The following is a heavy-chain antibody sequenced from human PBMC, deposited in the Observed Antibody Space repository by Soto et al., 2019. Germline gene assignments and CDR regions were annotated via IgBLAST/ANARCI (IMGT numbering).Heavy chain of an antibody. CDR1: GFIFSNYA. Sequence: EVQLLESGGGLVQPGGSLRLSCAASGFIFSNYAMSWVRQAPGKGLEWVSSSSGGNTLYADSVKGRFTISRDNAKNTLYLQMNSLRGDDTAVYYCAKGFSACLNWGQGALVTVSS. CDR3: AKGFSACLN. J-gene: IGHJ4*02. D-gene: IGHD6-19*01. CDR2: SSGGNT. V-gene: IGHV3-23*01.